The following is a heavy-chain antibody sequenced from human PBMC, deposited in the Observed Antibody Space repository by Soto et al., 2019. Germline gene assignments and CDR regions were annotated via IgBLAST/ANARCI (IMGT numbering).Heavy chain of an antibody. CDR2: INAGNGNT. CDR1: GYTFTSYA. D-gene: IGHD2-2*01. J-gene: IGHJ6*02. V-gene: IGHV1-3*01. Sequence: ASVKVSCKASGYTFTSYAMHWVRQAPGQRLEWMGWINAGNGNTKYSQKFQGRVTITRDTSASTAYMELSSLRSEDTAVYYCASGSYCSSTSCPQSHYGMDVWGQGTTVTVSS. CDR3: ASGSYCSSTSCPQSHYGMDV.